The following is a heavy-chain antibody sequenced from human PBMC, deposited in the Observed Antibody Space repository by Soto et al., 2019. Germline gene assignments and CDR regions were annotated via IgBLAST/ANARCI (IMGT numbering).Heavy chain of an antibody. Sequence: QVQLVESGGGVVQPGRSLRLSCAASGFTFSSYGMHWVRQAPGKGLEWVAVISYDGSNKYYADSVKGRFTISRDNSKNTLYLQMNSLRAEDTAVYYCAKDQVQDYGSGSYYTTYYYYGMDVWGQGTTVTVSS. V-gene: IGHV3-30*18. J-gene: IGHJ6*02. CDR2: ISYDGSNK. CDR1: GFTFSSYG. D-gene: IGHD3-10*01. CDR3: AKDQVQDYGSGSYYTTYYYYGMDV.